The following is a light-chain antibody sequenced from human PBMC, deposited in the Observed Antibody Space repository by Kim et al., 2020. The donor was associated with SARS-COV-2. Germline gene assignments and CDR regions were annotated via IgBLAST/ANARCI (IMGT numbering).Light chain of an antibody. CDR3: QKYNTAPWT. J-gene: IGKJ1*01. Sequence: DIQMTQSPSSLSASVGDGVTISCRASQGISNYLAWYQQKPGQAPKLLIYAASALQFGVSSRFNGSGSGTDFTLTISDLQPEDVATYYCQKYNTAPWTFGHGTKLEI. CDR2: AAS. V-gene: IGKV1-27*01. CDR1: QGISNY.